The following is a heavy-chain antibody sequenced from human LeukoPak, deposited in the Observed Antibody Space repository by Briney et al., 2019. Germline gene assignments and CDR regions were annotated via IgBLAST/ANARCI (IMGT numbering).Heavy chain of an antibody. CDR3: ASHYSGSYPFDY. CDR1: GYTFTSFY. D-gene: IGHD1-26*01. CDR2: INPSGGST. J-gene: IGHJ4*02. V-gene: IGHV1-46*01. Sequence: GASVKVSCKASGYTFTSFYMHWVRQAPGQGLEWMGIINPSGGSTSYAQKFQGRVTMTRDTSTSTVYMELSSLRSEDTAVYYCASHYSGSYPFDYWGQGTLVTVSS.